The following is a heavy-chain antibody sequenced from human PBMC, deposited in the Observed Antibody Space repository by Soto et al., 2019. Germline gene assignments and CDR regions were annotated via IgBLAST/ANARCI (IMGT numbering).Heavy chain of an antibody. J-gene: IGHJ4*02. CDR2: IWFSGTTT. CDR3: ARGSFDSIGYYNFDL. Sequence: LXLSCAASGFSFSIHAMHWVRQAPGKGLEWVGVIWFSGTTTIYADSVKGRFIISRDNSKNTLYLQVESLRGDDTAVYYCARGSFDSIGYYNFDLWGQGTLVTVSS. V-gene: IGHV3-33*01. CDR1: GFSFSIHA. D-gene: IGHD3-22*01.